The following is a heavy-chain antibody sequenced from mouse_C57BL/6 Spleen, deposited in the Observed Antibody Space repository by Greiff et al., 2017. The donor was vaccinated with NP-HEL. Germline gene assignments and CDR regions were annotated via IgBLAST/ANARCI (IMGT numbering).Heavy chain of an antibody. CDR2: ISNLAYSI. Sequence: EVMLVESGGGLVQPGGSLKLSCAASGFTFSDYGMAWVRQAPRKGPEWVAFISNLAYSIYYADTVTGRFTISRENAKNTLYLEMSSLRSEATAMYYCARQRVYYYGSSYNWYFDVWGTGTTVTVSS. V-gene: IGHV5-15*04. CDR3: ARQRVYYYGSSYNWYFDV. CDR1: GFTFSDYG. D-gene: IGHD1-1*01. J-gene: IGHJ1*03.